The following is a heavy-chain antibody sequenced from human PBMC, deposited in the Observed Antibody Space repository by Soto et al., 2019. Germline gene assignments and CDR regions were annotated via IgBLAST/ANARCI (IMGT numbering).Heavy chain of an antibody. CDR1: GGTFSSYT. CDR3: ARDTPALGSPEQYYFDY. CDR2: IIPILGIA. Sequence: ASVKVSCKASGGTFSSYTISWVRQAPGQGLEWMGRIIPILGIANYAQKFQGRVTITADKSTSTAYMELSSLRSEDTAVYYCARDTPALGSPEQYYFDYWGQGTLVTVSS. V-gene: IGHV1-69*04. D-gene: IGHD1-1*01. J-gene: IGHJ4*02.